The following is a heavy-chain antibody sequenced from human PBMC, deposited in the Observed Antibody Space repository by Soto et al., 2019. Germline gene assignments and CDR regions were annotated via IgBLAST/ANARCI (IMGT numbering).Heavy chain of an antibody. J-gene: IGHJ5*02. V-gene: IGHV4-39*01. Sequence: SETLSLTCTVSGDSISSLNYYWSWIRQHPEKGLEWIGSIYYSGSTYYNPSLKSRVTISVDTSKNQFSLKLSSVTAADTAVYYCASSVTLWFGANWFDPWGQGTLVTVSS. CDR3: ASSVTLWFGANWFDP. D-gene: IGHD3-10*01. CDR1: GDSISSLNYY. CDR2: IYYSGST.